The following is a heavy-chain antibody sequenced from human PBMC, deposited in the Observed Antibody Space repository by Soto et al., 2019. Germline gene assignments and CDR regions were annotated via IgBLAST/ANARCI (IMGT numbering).Heavy chain of an antibody. D-gene: IGHD2-2*01. CDR3: ARGDVVGPAAPDAFDI. CDR2: IIPILGIA. Sequence: QVQLVQSGAEVKKPGSSVKVSCKASGGTFSSYTISWVRQAPGQGLEWMGRIIPILGIANYAQKFQGRVTITADKSTSTSYMELSSLRSEDTAVYYCARGDVVGPAAPDAFDIWGQGTMVTVSS. J-gene: IGHJ3*02. V-gene: IGHV1-69*02. CDR1: GGTFSSYT.